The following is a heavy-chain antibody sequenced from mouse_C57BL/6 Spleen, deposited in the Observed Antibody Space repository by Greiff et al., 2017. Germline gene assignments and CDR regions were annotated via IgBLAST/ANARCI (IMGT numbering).Heavy chain of an antibody. Sequence: QVQLQHSGAELVRPGASVKLSCKASGYTFTDYYINWVKQRPGQGLEWIARIYPGSGNTYYNEKFKGKATLTAEKSSSTAYMQLSSLTSEDSAVYFCAREDYGNYLAWFAYWGQGTLVTVSA. CDR2: IYPGSGNT. V-gene: IGHV1-76*01. CDR1: GYTFTDYY. J-gene: IGHJ3*01. CDR3: AREDYGNYLAWFAY. D-gene: IGHD2-1*01.